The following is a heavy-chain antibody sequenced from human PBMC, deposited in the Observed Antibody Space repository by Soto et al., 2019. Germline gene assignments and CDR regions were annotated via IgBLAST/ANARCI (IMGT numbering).Heavy chain of an antibody. CDR3: ARTRSAWSDFHYYSLDV. J-gene: IGHJ6*02. CDR2: ISYDSTKT. CDR1: GFTFNSYG. Sequence: QVQLVESGGGVVQPGRSLRLSCAASGFTFNSYGMHWVRQGPGNGLEWVAFISYDSTKTYYADSVKGRFTISRENSNSALYVQMNSLTGEDTAVYYRARTRSAWSDFHYYSLDVWGRGTTVTVSS. V-gene: IGHV3-30*03. D-gene: IGHD1-26*01.